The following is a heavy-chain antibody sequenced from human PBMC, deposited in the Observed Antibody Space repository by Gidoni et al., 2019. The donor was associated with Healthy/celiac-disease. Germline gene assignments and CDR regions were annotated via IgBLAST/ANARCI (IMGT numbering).Heavy chain of an antibody. CDR3: ARVSTMIVVVTNGAFDI. V-gene: IGHV1-3*01. CDR2: INAGNGNT. Sequence: QVQLVQSGAEVKTPGASVKVSCKASGYTFTSYAMHWVRQAPGQRLEWMGWINAGNGNTKYSQKFQGRVTITRDTSASTAYMELSSLRSEDTAVYYCARVSTMIVVVTNGAFDIWGQGTMVTVSS. CDR1: GYTFTSYA. D-gene: IGHD3-22*01. J-gene: IGHJ3*02.